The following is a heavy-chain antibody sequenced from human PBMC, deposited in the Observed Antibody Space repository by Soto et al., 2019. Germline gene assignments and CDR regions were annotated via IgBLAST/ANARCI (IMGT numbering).Heavy chain of an antibody. CDR1: GGSISSYY. CDR2: IYYSGST. Sequence: NPSETLSLTCTVSGGSISSYYWSWIRQPPGKGLEWIGYIYYSGSTNYNPSIKSRVTISVDTSKNQFSLKLSSVTAADTAVYYCARARGAGAARPSDFDYWGQGTLVTVSS. CDR3: ARARGAGAARPSDFDY. J-gene: IGHJ4*02. V-gene: IGHV4-59*01. D-gene: IGHD6-6*01.